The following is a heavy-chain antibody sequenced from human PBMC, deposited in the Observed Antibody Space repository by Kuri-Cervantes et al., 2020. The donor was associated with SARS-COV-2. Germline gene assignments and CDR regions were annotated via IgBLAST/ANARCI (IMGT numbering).Heavy chain of an antibody. CDR1: GFTFSSYS. CDR2: ISSSSGSI. V-gene: IGHV3-21*01. J-gene: IGHJ4*02. CDR3: ARDAHSTPGGY. D-gene: IGHD6-13*01. Sequence: GESLKISCAASGFTFSSYSMNWVRQAPGKGLEWVSSISSSSGSIYYADSVRGRFTISRDNAKNSLYLQMNSLRAEDTAVYYCARDAHSTPGGYWGQGTLVTVSS.